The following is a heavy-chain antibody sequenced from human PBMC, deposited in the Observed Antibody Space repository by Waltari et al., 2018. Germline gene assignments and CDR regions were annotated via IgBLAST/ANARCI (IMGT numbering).Heavy chain of an antibody. CDR1: GFTFSSYSMN. CDR3: ARQGSYGYGGFDY. Sequence: VQLVESGGGLVQPGGSLRLSCAASGFTFSSYSMNWVRQAPGKGLEWLASIYYGGTTKYNPSLRSRVTISVDTSKNQFSLKLSSLTAADTAVFYCARQGSYGYGGFDYWGQGTLVTVSS. CDR2: IYYGGTT. V-gene: IGHV4-59*08. D-gene: IGHD5-18*01. J-gene: IGHJ4*02.